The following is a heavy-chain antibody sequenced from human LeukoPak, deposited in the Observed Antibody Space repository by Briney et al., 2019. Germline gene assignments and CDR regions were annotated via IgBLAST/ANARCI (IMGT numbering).Heavy chain of an antibody. V-gene: IGHV1-58*01. Sequence: ASVKVSCKASGFTFTSSAVQWVRQARGQRLEWIGWIVVGSGNTNYAQKFQERVTITRDMSTSTAYMELSSLRSEDTAVYYCAADPNPDCSSTSCFDAFDIWGQGTMVTVSS. CDR1: GFTFTSSA. J-gene: IGHJ3*02. CDR3: AADPNPDCSSTSCFDAFDI. D-gene: IGHD2-2*01. CDR2: IVVGSGNT.